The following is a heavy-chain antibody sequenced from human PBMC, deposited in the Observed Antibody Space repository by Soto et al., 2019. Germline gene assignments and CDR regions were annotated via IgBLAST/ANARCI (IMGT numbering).Heavy chain of an antibody. CDR1: GGSISSYY. J-gene: IGHJ6*01. CDR3: AGGWWEREGYVMDV. D-gene: IGHD1-26*01. Sequence: QVQLQESGPGLVQPSKTLSLTCTISGGSISSYYWSWIRQNPGKGLQYIGYIYYSGSANYNPSIKNRVTIPDDQSTNQVLLTLTSLTAAHTAVYYCAGGWWEREGYVMDVWGQGTTVTVSS. CDR2: IYYSGSA. V-gene: IGHV4-59*08.